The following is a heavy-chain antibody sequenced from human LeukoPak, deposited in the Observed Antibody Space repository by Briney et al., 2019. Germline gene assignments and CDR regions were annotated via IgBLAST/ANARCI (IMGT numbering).Heavy chain of an antibody. D-gene: IGHD6-6*01. J-gene: IGHJ6*03. V-gene: IGHV3-33*01. Sequence: GGSLRLSCAASGFTFSSYGMHWVRQAPGKGLEGGAVIWYDGSNKYYADSVKGRFTISRDNSKNTLYLQMNSLRAEDTAVYYCARANRRHREYSSRNYYYYYMDVWGKGTTVTVSS. CDR2: IWYDGSNK. CDR1: GFTFSSYG. CDR3: ARANRRHREYSSRNYYYYYMDV.